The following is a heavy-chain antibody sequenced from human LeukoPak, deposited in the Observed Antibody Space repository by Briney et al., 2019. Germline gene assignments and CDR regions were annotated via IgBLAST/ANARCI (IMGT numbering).Heavy chain of an antibody. Sequence: ASVKVSCKASGYTFTSYDINWVRQATGQGLEWMGWMNPNSGNTGYAQKFQGRVTMTRTTSISTAYMGRSSLRSEDTAGYYCARAPSDSSGYYSFVYWGQGTLVTVSS. CDR1: GYTFTSYD. V-gene: IGHV1-8*01. CDR3: ARAPSDSSGYYSFVY. D-gene: IGHD3-22*01. J-gene: IGHJ4*02. CDR2: MNPNSGNT.